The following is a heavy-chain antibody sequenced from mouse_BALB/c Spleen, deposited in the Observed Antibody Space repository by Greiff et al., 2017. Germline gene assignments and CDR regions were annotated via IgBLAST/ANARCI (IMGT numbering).Heavy chain of an antibody. D-gene: IGHD2-1*01. CDR1: GFSLTSYG. J-gene: IGHJ2*01. CDR3: ARDPPDYGNYFDY. Sequence: VQVVESGPGLVAPSPSLSITCTVSGFSLTSYGVHWVRQPPGQGLEWLGVIWAGGSTNYNSALMSRLSISKDNSKSQVFLKMNSLQTADTAMYYGARDPPDYGNYFDYWGQGTTLTVSS. CDR2: IWAGGST. V-gene: IGHV2-9*02.